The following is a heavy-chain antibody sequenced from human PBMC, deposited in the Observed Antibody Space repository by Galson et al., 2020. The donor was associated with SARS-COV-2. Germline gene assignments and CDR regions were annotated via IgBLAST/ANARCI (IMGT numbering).Heavy chain of an antibody. J-gene: IGHJ4*01. CDR1: GFPFSSYS. CDR2: ISYDGSNI. CDR3: AKELWSGYYRPFDY. D-gene: IGHD3-3*01. Sequence: GGSLRLSCAASGFPFSSYSMIWVRQAPGKGLEWVAGISYDGSNIYYADSVKGRFTISRDNSKNTLFLQMHSLRAEDTAVYYCAKELWSGYYRPFDYWGHGTLVTVSS. V-gene: IGHV3-30*18.